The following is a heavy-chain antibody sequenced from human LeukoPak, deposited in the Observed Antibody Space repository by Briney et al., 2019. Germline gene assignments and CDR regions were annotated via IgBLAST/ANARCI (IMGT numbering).Heavy chain of an antibody. J-gene: IGHJ4*02. V-gene: IGHV4-30-4*01. D-gene: IGHD3-10*01. Sequence: SETLSLTCAVSGGSISSSNWWSWVRQPPGQGLEWIGYIYYSGSTYYNPSLKSRVTISVDTSKNQFSLKLSSVTAADTAVYYCARVYGFLDYWGQGTLVTVSS. CDR1: GGSISSSNW. CDR2: IYYSGST. CDR3: ARVYGFLDY.